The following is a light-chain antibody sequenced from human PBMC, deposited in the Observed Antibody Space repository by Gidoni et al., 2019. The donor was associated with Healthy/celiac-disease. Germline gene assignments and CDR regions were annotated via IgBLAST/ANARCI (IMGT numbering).Light chain of an antibody. CDR1: SSNIGSND. Sequence: QSVLTQPPSASGTPGQSVTISCSGSSSNIGSNDVYWYQPRPGTAPKLLIYRNNQRPSGVPDRFSGSKSGTSASLAISGLRSEDEADYYCAAWDDSLSGHWVFGGGTKLTVL. J-gene: IGLJ3*02. CDR2: RNN. V-gene: IGLV1-47*01. CDR3: AAWDDSLSGHWV.